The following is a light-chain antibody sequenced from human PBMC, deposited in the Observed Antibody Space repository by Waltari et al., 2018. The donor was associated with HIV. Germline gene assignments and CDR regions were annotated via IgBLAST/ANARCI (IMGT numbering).Light chain of an antibody. CDR3: QQYYTYPL. CDR1: DNINNY. J-gene: IGKJ4*01. CDR2: KAS. Sequence: DIQMTQSPSALSASAGDRVTITCRASDNINNYLAWYQQKPGKAPKRLIYKASTLEGGVPSRFSGSGFATDFTLTISSLEPDDSATYYCQQYYTYPLFGGGTKVEI. V-gene: IGKV1-5*03.